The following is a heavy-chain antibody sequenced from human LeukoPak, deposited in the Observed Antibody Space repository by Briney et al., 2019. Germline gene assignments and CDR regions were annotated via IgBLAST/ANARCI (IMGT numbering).Heavy chain of an antibody. CDR3: ARARGTWEPIDY. V-gene: IGHV3-30-3*01. Sequence: GGSLRLSCAASGFTFSSYAMHWVRQAPGKGLEWVAVISYDGSNKYYADSVKGRFTISRDNSKNTLYLQMNSLRAEDTAVYYCARARGTWEPIDYWGQGTLVTVSS. D-gene: IGHD1-26*01. CDR2: ISYDGSNK. CDR1: GFTFSSYA. J-gene: IGHJ4*02.